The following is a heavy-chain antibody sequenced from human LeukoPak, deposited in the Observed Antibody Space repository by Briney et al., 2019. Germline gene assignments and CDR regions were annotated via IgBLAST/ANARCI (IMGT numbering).Heavy chain of an antibody. V-gene: IGHV3-33*01. CDR2: IWYDGSNK. CDR1: GFTFSSYG. Sequence: PGRSLRLSCAASGFTFSSYGMHWVRQAPGKGLEWVAVIWYDGSNKYYADSVKGRFTISRDNSKNTLYLQMNSLRAEDTAVYYCAGWNTIFGVVTLSYWGQGTLVTVSS. J-gene: IGHJ4*02. D-gene: IGHD3-3*01. CDR3: AGWNTIFGVVTLSY.